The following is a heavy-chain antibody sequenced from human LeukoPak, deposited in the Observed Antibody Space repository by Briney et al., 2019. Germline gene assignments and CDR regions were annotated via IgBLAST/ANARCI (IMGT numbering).Heavy chain of an antibody. CDR3: ARVLMEGSGSYYKPFDY. CDR1: GYSISSGYY. Sequence: PSETLSLTCTVSGYSISSGYYWGWIRQPPGKGLEWIGSIYHSGSTYYNPSLKSRVTISVDTSKNQFSLKLSSVTAADTAVYYCARVLMEGSGSYYKPFDYWGQGTLVTVSS. D-gene: IGHD3-10*01. CDR2: IYHSGST. V-gene: IGHV4-38-2*02. J-gene: IGHJ4*02.